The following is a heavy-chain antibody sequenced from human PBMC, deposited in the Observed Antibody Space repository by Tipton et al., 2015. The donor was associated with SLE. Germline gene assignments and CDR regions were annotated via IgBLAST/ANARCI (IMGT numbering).Heavy chain of an antibody. J-gene: IGHJ3*02. V-gene: IGHV4-39*07. CDR3: ARGVAYYYDSGAFDI. CDR2: IYYSGST. CDR1: GGSISSSSYY. Sequence: GLVKPSETLSLTCTVSGGSISSSSYYWGWIRQPPGKGLEWIGTIYYSGSTNYNPSLKSRVTISIGTSKNQLSLKLTSVTAADTAVYYCARGVAYYYDSGAFDIWGQGTMVTVSS. D-gene: IGHD3-22*01.